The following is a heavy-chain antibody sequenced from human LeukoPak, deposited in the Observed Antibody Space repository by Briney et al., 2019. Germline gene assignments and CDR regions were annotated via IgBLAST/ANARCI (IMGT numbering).Heavy chain of an antibody. CDR2: IYYSGST. CDR1: GGSISSYY. V-gene: IGHV4-59*12. CDR3: VTMVRGVIS. Sequence: SETLSLTCTVSGGSISSYYWSWIRQPPGKGLEWIGYIYYSGSTNYNPSLRSRVTISVDTSKNQFSLKLSSVTAVDTAVYYCVTMVRGVISWGQGTLVTVSS. D-gene: IGHD3-10*01. J-gene: IGHJ4*02.